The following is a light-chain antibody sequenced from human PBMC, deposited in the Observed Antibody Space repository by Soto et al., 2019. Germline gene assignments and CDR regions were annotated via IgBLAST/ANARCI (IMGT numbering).Light chain of an antibody. Sequence: DIQMTQSPSTLSASVGDRVSTTCRASQSISSWLAWYQQKPGKAPKLLIYQASTLETGVPARFSGSGSGTEFTLTITSLQPDDFATYYCQQYNSYPVTFGGGTRVEIK. CDR2: QAS. J-gene: IGKJ4*01. CDR1: QSISSW. CDR3: QQYNSYPVT. V-gene: IGKV1-5*03.